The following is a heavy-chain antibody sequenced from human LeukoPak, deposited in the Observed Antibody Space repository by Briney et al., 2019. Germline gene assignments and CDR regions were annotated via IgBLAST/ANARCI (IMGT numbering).Heavy chain of an antibody. Sequence: ASVKVSCKASGYTFTSYYMHWVRQAPGQGLEWMGIINPSGGSTSYAQKFQGRVTMTRDTSTSTVYMELSSLRSEDTAVYYCARKDSSWSRASGAFDIWGQGTMVTVSS. V-gene: IGHV1-46*01. CDR3: ARKDSSWSRASGAFDI. J-gene: IGHJ3*02. CDR2: INPSGGST. CDR1: GYTFTSYY. D-gene: IGHD6-13*01.